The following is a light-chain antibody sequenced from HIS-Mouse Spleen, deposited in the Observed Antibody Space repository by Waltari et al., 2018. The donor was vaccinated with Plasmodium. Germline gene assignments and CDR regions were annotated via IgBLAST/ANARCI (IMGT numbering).Light chain of an antibody. CDR1: QGISSA. J-gene: IGKJ1*01. CDR2: DAS. CDR3: QQFNSYPRT. Sequence: AIQLTQSPSSLSASVGDRVTITCRASQGISSALAWYQQKPGKAPKLLIYDASSLESGVPSRFSGRGSVTDFTLTISSLQPEDFAAYYCQQFNSYPRTFGQGTKVEIK. V-gene: IGKV1-13*02.